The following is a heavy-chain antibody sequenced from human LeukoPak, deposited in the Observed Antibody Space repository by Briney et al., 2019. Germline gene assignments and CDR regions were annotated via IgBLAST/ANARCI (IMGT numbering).Heavy chain of an antibody. D-gene: IGHD1-26*01. CDR3: AKVQTDIVGAMFFAFDV. CDR1: GGSISSSSYY. Sequence: SETLSLTCTVSGGSISSSSYYWGWIRQPPGKGLEWIGSIYHSGSTYYNPSLKSRVTISVDTSKNQFSLNLSSVTAADTAVYYCAKVQTDIVGAMFFAFDVWRQRTMVSVSS. J-gene: IGHJ3*01. V-gene: IGHV4-39*02. CDR2: IYHSGST.